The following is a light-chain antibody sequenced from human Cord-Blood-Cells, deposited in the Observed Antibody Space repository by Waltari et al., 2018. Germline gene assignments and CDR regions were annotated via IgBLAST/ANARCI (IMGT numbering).Light chain of an antibody. V-gene: IGLV2-14*01. J-gene: IGLJ2*01. CDR1: SSDVGGYNY. CDR2: EVS. CDR3: SSYTSSSTVV. Sequence: QYALTQPASVSGSPGQSITISCTGTSSDVGGYNYVSWYQQHPSKAPKLLIYEVSNRPSGVANRFSGSKSGNTASLTISGLQAEDEADYYCSSYTSSSTVVFGGGTKLTVL.